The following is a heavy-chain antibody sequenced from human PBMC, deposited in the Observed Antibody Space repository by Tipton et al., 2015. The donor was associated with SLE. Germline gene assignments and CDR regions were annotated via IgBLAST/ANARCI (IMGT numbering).Heavy chain of an antibody. D-gene: IGHD3-16*01. CDR2: INHRGSA. CDR3: ARGGGGAFDI. J-gene: IGHJ3*02. V-gene: IGHV4-34*01. Sequence: TLSLTCAVYGGSFSGYNWNWIRQSPGKGLEWIGEINHRGSATYNPSLKSRVTISIDTSKNQFSLKLSSVTAADTAVYYCARGGGGAFDIWGQGTMVTVSS. CDR1: GGSFSGYN.